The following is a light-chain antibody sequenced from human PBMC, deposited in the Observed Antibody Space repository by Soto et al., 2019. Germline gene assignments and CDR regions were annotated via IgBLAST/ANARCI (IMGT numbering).Light chain of an antibody. V-gene: IGLV3-21*02. CDR1: NIGSKS. CDR3: QVWDSSSDHCV. CDR2: DDS. Sequence: SYELTQPPSVSVAPGQTARITCGGNNIGSKSVHWYQQKPGQAPVLVVYDDSDLPSGIPERFSGSNSGNTATLTISRVEAGDEADYYCQVWDSSSDHCVFGTGTKVTVL. J-gene: IGLJ1*01.